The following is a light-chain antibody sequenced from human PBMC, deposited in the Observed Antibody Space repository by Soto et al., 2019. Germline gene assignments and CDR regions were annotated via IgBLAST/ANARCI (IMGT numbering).Light chain of an antibody. CDR2: LGS. J-gene: IGKJ4*01. CDR1: QSLLNRNGQNC. CDR3: MQALESPPT. V-gene: IGKV2-28*01. Sequence: IVMTQSPLSLPVTPGEPASISCRSSQSLLNRNGQNCLDWYLQKPGQSPQLLIHLGSVRASGVPDRFSGSGSGTDFTLKISRVEAEDVGVYFCMQALESPPTFGGGTKVDIK.